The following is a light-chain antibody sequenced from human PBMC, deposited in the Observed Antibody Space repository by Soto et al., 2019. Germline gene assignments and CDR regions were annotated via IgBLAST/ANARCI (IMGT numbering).Light chain of an antibody. CDR1: QSISSW. J-gene: IGKJ1*01. Sequence: DIQMTQSPSTLSASVGDRVTITCRASQSISSWLAWYQQKPGKAPKLLIYDASSLESGVPSRFSGSGSGTEFTLTISSLQPDYFATYYCQPYNSYWTFGQGTKVEIK. V-gene: IGKV1-5*01. CDR3: QPYNSYWT. CDR2: DAS.